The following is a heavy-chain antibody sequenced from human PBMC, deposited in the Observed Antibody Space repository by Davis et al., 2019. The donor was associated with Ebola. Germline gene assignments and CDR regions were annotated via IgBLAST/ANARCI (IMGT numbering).Heavy chain of an antibody. J-gene: IGHJ4*02. CDR3: ARDQAAIPVVANHFDD. V-gene: IGHV3-48*01. CDR2: ISSSGSTI. D-gene: IGHD2-2*02. Sequence: GESLKISCAASGFTFRTYWMHWVRQAPGKGLEWVSYISSSGSTIYYADSVKGRFTLSRDNSKNTLYLQMNSLRAEDTGVYYCARDQAAIPVVANHFDDWGQGTLVTVSS. CDR1: GFTFRTYW.